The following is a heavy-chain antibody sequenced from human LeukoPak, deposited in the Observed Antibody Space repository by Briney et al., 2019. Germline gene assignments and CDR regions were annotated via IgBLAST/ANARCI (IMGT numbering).Heavy chain of an antibody. J-gene: IGHJ4*02. Sequence: GGSLRLFCAASGLTFSSYSMNWVRQAPGKGLEWVSYISSSSSTIYYADSVKGRFTISRDNAKNSLYLQMNSLRAEDTAVYYCARVAETMVRGVITYYFDYWGQGTLVTVSS. CDR2: ISSSSSTI. D-gene: IGHD3-10*01. CDR1: GLTFSSYS. V-gene: IGHV3-48*01. CDR3: ARVAETMVRGVITYYFDY.